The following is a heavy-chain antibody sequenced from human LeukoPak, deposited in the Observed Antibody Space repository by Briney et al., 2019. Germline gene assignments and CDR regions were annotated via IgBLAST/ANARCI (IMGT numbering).Heavy chain of an antibody. Sequence: SETLSLTCVVSGYSISSDYFWGWIRQPPGKGLEWIGTIYHSGSTFYKPSLKSRLTISLDTSKNQFSLKLSSVTAADTAVYYCVRDVGQLRSDYWGQGTLVTVSS. CDR2: IYHSGST. CDR1: GYSISSDYF. CDR3: VRDVGQLRSDY. V-gene: IGHV4-38-2*02. J-gene: IGHJ4*02. D-gene: IGHD2-2*01.